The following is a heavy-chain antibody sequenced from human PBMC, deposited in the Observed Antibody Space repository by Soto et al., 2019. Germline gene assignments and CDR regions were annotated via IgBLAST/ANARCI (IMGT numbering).Heavy chain of an antibody. Sequence: ASVKVSCKASGGTFSSYTISWVRQAPGQGLEWMGWISAYNGNTNYAQKLQGRVTMTTDTSTSTAYMELRSLRSDDTAVYYCARDRGTYYYGMDVWGQGTTVTVSS. CDR2: ISAYNGNT. V-gene: IGHV1-18*01. CDR3: ARDRGTYYYGMDV. J-gene: IGHJ6*02. CDR1: GGTFSSYT.